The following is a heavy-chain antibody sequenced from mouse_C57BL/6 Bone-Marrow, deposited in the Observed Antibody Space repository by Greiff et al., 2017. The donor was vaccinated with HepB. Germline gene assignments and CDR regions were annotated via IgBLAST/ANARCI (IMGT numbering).Heavy chain of an antibody. CDR2: IWSGGST. D-gene: IGHD2-5*01. Sequence: VQLQESGPGLVQPSQRLSITCTVSGFSFTSYGVHWVRQSPGKGLEWLGVIWSGGSTDYNAAFIPRLSISKDNSKSQVFFKMNSLQADDTAIYYCARNNYSNYPSYWYFDVWGTGTTVTVSA. V-gene: IGHV2-2*01. CDR3: ARNNYSNYPSYWYFDV. CDR1: GFSFTSYG. J-gene: IGHJ1*03.